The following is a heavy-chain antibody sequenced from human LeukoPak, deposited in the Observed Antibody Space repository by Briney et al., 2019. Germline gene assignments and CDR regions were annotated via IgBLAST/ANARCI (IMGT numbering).Heavy chain of an antibody. CDR3: AKDSAYRRGIAASYFDY. CDR1: GFTFSDYY. J-gene: IGHJ4*02. V-gene: IGHV3-11*01. D-gene: IGHD6-13*01. CDR2: ISSSGSTI. Sequence: GGSLRLSWAAAGFTFSDYYMSWIRQAPGKGLEWVSYISSSGSTIYYAASVKGRCTISRDNAKNSLYLEMNSLRAEDTALYYCAKDSAYRRGIAASYFDYWGQGTLVTVSS.